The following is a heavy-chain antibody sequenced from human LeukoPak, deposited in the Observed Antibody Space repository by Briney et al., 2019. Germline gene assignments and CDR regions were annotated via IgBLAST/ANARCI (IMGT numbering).Heavy chain of an antibody. J-gene: IGHJ4*02. Sequence: PSETLSLTCTVSGGSISSSSYYWSWIRQPPGKGLEWIGEINHSGSTNYNPSLKSRVTMSVDTSKKQFSLKLSSVTAADTAVYYCARGNNGYCSGGRCYPFDYWGQGTLVTVSS. CDR3: ARGNNGYCSGGRCYPFDY. CDR1: GGSISSSSYY. D-gene: IGHD2-15*01. CDR2: INHSGST. V-gene: IGHV4-39*07.